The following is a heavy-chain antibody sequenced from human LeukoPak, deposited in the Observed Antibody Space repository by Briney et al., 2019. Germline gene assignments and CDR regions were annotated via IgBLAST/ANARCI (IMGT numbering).Heavy chain of an antibody. CDR1: GGSFSGYY. D-gene: IGHD2-2*01. CDR3: AIAEGYCSSTSCSEYFQH. V-gene: IGHV4-34*01. Sequence: SETLSLTCAVYGGSFSGYYWSWIRQPPGKGLEWIGEINHSGSTNYNPSLKSRVTISVDTSKNQFSLKLSSVTAADTAVYYCAIAEGYCSSTSCSEYFQHWGQGTLVTVSS. J-gene: IGHJ1*01. CDR2: INHSGST.